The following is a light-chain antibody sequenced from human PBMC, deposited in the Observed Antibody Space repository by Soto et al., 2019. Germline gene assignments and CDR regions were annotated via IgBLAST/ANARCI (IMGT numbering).Light chain of an antibody. CDR3: QQYGSSQYT. V-gene: IGKV3-15*01. J-gene: IGKJ2*01. CDR2: GAS. Sequence: EVVLTQSPATLSVSPGAGATLSCRASQSVGSNLAWYQQKPGQTPRVLIYGASTRAIGIPARFSGSGFGTEFTLTISSLQSEDFAIYYCQQYGSSQYTFGPGTKVEVK. CDR1: QSVGSN.